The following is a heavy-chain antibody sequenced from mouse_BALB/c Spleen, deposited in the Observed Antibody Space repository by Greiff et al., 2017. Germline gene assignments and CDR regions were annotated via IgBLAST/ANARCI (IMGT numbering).Heavy chain of an antibody. Sequence: EVQVVESGGGLVKPGGSLKLSCAASGFAFSSYDMSWVRQTPEKRLEWVAYISSGGGSTYYPDTVKGRFTISRDNAKNTLYLQMSSLKSEDTAMYYCARQELGRFAYWGQGTLVTVSA. D-gene: IGHD4-1*01. CDR3: ARQELGRFAY. J-gene: IGHJ3*01. CDR1: GFAFSSYD. V-gene: IGHV5-12-1*01. CDR2: ISSGGGST.